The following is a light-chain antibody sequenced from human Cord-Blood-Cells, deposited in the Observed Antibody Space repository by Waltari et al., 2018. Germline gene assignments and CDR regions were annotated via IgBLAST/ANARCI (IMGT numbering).Light chain of an antibody. V-gene: IGLV2-23*02. Sequence: QSALTQPASVSGSPGQSITISCTGTSSDVGSYNLVPWYQQHPGKAPKPMIYDVSKRPSGVSNRFSGSKSGNTASLTISGLQAEDEADYYCCSYAGSAYVFGTGTKVTVL. CDR1: SSDVGSYNL. CDR3: CSYAGSAYV. J-gene: IGLJ1*01. CDR2: DVS.